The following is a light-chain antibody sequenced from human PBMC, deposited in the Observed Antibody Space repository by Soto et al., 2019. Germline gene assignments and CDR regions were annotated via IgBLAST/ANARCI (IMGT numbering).Light chain of an antibody. CDR2: WAS. J-gene: IGKJ3*01. V-gene: IGKV4-1*01. Sequence: DIVMTQSPDSLAVSLGERATINCTSSQSVLYGSKNKNYLAWYQQKPGQPPKLLVYWASTRESGVPDRFSGSGSGTDFTLTISTLQAEDVAVYYCQQYYDIPFTFGPGTKVDIK. CDR1: QSVLYGSKNKNY. CDR3: QQYYDIPFT.